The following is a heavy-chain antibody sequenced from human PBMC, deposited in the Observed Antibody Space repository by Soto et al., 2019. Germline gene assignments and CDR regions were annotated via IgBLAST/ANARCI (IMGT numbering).Heavy chain of an antibody. Sequence: PGGSLRLSCEASGFSFRTYGMHWVRQAPGKGLEWVAVISNDGSHEYCTESVKGRFTISRDNSKNTLYLQMNSLRPEDTAVYYCANGGGGYYDYSLGYWGQGTRVTVSS. J-gene: IGHJ4*02. CDR2: ISNDGSHE. V-gene: IGHV3-30*18. CDR3: ANGGGGYYDYSLGY. D-gene: IGHD3-3*01. CDR1: GFSFRTYG.